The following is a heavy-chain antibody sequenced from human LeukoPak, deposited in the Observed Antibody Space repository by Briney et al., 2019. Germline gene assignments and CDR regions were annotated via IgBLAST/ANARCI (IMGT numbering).Heavy chain of an antibody. V-gene: IGHV1-69*13. Sequence: GASVKVSCKVSGYTLTELSMHWVRQAPGQGLEWMGGIIPIFGTANYAQKFQGRVTITADESTSTAYMELSSLRSEDTAVYYCARGLVEERYYDSSGYDAFDIWGQGTMVTVSS. CDR2: IIPIFGTA. J-gene: IGHJ3*02. CDR3: ARGLVEERYYDSSGYDAFDI. D-gene: IGHD3-22*01. CDR1: GYTLTELS.